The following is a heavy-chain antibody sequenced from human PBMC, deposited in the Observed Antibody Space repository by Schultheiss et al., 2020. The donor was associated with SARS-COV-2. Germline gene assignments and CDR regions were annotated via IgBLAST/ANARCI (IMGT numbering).Heavy chain of an antibody. CDR2: ISSSSSTI. J-gene: IGHJ3*02. CDR3: ANDPSRVYDFWSGSDDAFDI. CDR1: GFTFSSYA. D-gene: IGHD3-3*01. V-gene: IGHV3-48*01. Sequence: GGSLRLSCAASGFTFSSYAMSWVRQAPGKGLEWVSYISSSSSTIYYADSVKGRFTISRDNAKNSLYLQMNSLRAEDTAVYYCANDPSRVYDFWSGSDDAFDIWGQGTMVTVSS.